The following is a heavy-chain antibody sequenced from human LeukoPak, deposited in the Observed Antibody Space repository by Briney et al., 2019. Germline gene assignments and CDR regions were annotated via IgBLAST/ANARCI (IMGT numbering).Heavy chain of an antibody. Sequence: SQTLSLTCAVSGGSISSCGYSWSWIRQPPGKGLEWIGYIYHSGSTYYNPSLKSRVTISVDRSKNQFSLKLSSVTAADTAVYYCARAGGSYNDPFSGRRGNWFDPWGQGTLVTVSS. J-gene: IGHJ5*02. D-gene: IGHD1-26*01. CDR1: GGSISSCGYS. CDR3: ARAGGSYNDPFSGRRGNWFDP. V-gene: IGHV4-30-2*01. CDR2: IYHSGST.